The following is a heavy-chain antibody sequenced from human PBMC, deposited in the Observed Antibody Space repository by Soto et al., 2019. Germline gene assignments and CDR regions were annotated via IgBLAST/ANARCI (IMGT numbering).Heavy chain of an antibody. Sequence: PGGSLRLSCAASGFTVCTDWMYGVRQAPGKGLEWVSLIKSGGNTYYADSVEGRFTISRDNSKNTVFLQMNSLRAEDTAVYYCVRENYYYGMDVWGQGTTVTV. CDR3: VRENYYYGMDV. J-gene: IGHJ6*02. V-gene: IGHV3-66*01. CDR1: GFTVCTDW. CDR2: IKSGGNT.